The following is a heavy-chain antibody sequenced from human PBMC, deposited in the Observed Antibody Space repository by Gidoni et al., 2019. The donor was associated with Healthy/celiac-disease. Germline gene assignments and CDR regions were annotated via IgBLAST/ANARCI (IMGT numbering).Heavy chain of an antibody. Sequence: QVQLQQWGAGLLKLSETLSLTCAVYGGSFSGYYWSWIRQPPGKGLEWIGEINHSGSTNYNPSLKSRVTISVDTSKNQFSLKLSSVTAADTAVYYCARGVKYCSGGSCYPSGYGMDVWGQGTTVTVSS. CDR1: GGSFSGYY. CDR2: INHSGST. CDR3: ARGVKYCSGGSCYPSGYGMDV. J-gene: IGHJ6*02. V-gene: IGHV4-34*01. D-gene: IGHD2-15*01.